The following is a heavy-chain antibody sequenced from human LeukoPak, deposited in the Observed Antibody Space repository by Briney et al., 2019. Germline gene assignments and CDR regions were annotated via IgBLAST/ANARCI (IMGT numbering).Heavy chain of an antibody. J-gene: IGHJ3*02. CDR3: ARLAYYDNIGSSRPFDI. V-gene: IGHV2-5*02. Sequence: SGPSLVKPTQTLTLTCAFSGFSLTTRGVGVGWIRQPPGKALEWLALIYWDDDKRYSPSLKSRLTITKDTSKKQVVLTVTNLDPVDTATYYCARLAYYDNIGSSRPFDIWGQGTRVTVSS. D-gene: IGHD3-22*01. CDR1: GFSLTTRGVG. CDR2: IYWDDDK.